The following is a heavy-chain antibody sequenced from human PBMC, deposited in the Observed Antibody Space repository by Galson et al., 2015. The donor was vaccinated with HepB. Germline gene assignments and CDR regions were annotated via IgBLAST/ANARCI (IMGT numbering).Heavy chain of an antibody. Sequence: SLRLSCAASGFGFSSSWMHWVRRAPGKGLVWVSRINTDGSATSYADSVKGRFTISRDNAKNTLYLQMDSLRVEETAVYYCARDQSVYAPSWGQGILVTVSS. CDR1: GFGFSSSW. J-gene: IGHJ5*02. V-gene: IGHV3-74*01. CDR3: ARDQSVYAPS. D-gene: IGHD2-2*01. CDR2: INTDGSAT.